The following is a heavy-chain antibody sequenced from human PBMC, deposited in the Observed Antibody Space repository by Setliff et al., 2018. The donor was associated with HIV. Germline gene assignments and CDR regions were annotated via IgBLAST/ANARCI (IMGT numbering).Heavy chain of an antibody. Sequence: SETLSLTCTVPGDSIGDYYWNWIRQPAGKGLEWIGRVYASAYSNYNPSLKSRVTMSVDTSQNQFSLKLRSVNAADTAVYYCARDWVTRSNYYGSGSPWYFDFWGRGILVTVSS. CDR3: ARDWVTRSNYYGSGSPWYFDF. V-gene: IGHV4-4*07. D-gene: IGHD3-10*01. CDR2: VYASAYS. CDR1: GDSIGDYY. J-gene: IGHJ2*01.